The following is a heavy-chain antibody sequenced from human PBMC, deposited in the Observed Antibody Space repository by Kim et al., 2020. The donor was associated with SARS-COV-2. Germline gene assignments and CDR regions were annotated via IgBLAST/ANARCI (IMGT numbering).Heavy chain of an antibody. CDR1: GGTFSSYA. D-gene: IGHD2-21*02. CDR3: ASGGSGNSLARLDY. V-gene: IGHV1-69*13. J-gene: IGHJ4*02. Sequence: SVKVSCKASGGTFSSYAISWVRQAPGQGLEWMGGIIPIFGTANYAQKFQGRVTITADESTSTAYMELSSLRSEDTAVYYCASGGSGNSLARLDYWGQGTLVTVSS. CDR2: IIPIFGTA.